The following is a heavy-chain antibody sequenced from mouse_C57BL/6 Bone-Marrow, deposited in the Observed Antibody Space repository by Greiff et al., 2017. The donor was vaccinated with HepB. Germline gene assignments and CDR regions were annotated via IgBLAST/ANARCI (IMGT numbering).Heavy chain of an antibody. CDR3: GRSKCYLYFDV. Sequence: QVQLQQPGAELVMPGASVKLSCKASGYTFTSYWMHWVKQRPGQGLEWIGEIDPSDSYTNYNQKFKGKSTLTVDKSSSTAYMQLSSLTSEDSAVYCCGRSKCYLYFDVWVTGTTFTVSS. CDR1: GYTFTSYW. J-gene: IGHJ1*03. D-gene: IGHD1-3*01. CDR2: IDPSDSYT. V-gene: IGHV1-69*01.